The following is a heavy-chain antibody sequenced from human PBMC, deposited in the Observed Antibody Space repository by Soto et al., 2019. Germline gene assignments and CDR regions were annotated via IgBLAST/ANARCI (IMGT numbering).Heavy chain of an antibody. CDR1: GGSISSYY. Sequence: SETLSLTCTVSGGSISSYYWSWIRQPPGKGLEWIGYIYYSGSTNYNPSLKSRVTISVDTSKNQFSLKLSSVTAADTAVYYCARLCADERGYYYYVLDVWGQGTTVTVSS. V-gene: IGHV4-59*08. CDR2: IYYSGST. CDR3: ARLCADERGYYYYVLDV. J-gene: IGHJ6*02.